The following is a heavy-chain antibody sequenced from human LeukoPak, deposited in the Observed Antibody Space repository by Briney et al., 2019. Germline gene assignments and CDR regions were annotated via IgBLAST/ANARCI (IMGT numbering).Heavy chain of an antibody. D-gene: IGHD3-22*01. CDR3: ARGVSPSRITMIVAAYYYYGMDV. V-gene: IGHV1-69*13. CDR1: GGTFSSYA. J-gene: IGHJ6*02. CDR2: IIPIFGTA. Sequence: SVKVSCKASGGTFSSYAIGWVRQAPGQGLEWMGGIIPIFGTANYARKFQGRVTITADESTSTAYMELSSLRSEDTAVYYCARGVSPSRITMIVAAYYYYGMDVWGQGTTVTVSS.